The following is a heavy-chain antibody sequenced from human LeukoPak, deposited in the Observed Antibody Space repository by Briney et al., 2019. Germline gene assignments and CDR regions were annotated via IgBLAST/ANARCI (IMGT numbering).Heavy chain of an antibody. V-gene: IGHV4-34*01. Sequence: SETLSLTCAVYGGSFSGYYWSWIRQPPGKGLEWIGEINHSGSTNYNPSLKSRVTISVDTSKNQFSLKLSSVTAADTAVYYCASIDVGYSSSWFLRTPIDYWGQGTLVTASS. CDR3: ASIDVGYSSSWFLRTPIDY. CDR1: GGSFSGYY. J-gene: IGHJ4*02. CDR2: INHSGST. D-gene: IGHD6-13*01.